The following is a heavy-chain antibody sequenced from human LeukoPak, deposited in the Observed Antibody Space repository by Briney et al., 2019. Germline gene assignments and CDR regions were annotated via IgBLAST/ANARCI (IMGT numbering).Heavy chain of an antibody. V-gene: IGHV3-48*01. CDR1: GFTFSSYS. CDR2: ISSSSSTI. CDR3: ARAGTTLLLDY. J-gene: IGHJ4*02. Sequence: SGGSLRLSCAASGFTFSSYSMNWVRQAPGKGLEWVSYISSSSSTIYYADSVKGRFTISRDNSKNTLYLQMNSLRADDTAVYYCARAGTTLLLDYWGQGTLVTVSS. D-gene: IGHD4-11*01.